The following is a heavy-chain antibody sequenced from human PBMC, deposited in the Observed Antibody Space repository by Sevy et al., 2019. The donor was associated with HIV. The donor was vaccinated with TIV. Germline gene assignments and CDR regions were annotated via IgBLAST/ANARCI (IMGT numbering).Heavy chain of an antibody. J-gene: IGHJ3*02. CDR1: GFTFSGSA. CDR2: IRSKANSYAT. V-gene: IGHV3-73*01. CDR3: TTKKWELKEDDAFDI. D-gene: IGHD1-26*01. Sequence: GGSLRLSCAASGFTFSGSAMHWVRQASGKGLEWVGRIRSKANSYATAYAASVKGRFTISRDDSKNTAYLQMNSLKTEDTAVYYCTTKKWELKEDDAFDIWGQGTMVTVSS.